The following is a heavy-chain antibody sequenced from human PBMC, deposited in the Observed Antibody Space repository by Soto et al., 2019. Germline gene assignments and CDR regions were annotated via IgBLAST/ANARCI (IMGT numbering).Heavy chain of an antibody. J-gene: IGHJ4*02. Sequence: PSETLSLTCTVSGGSVTSDEDYWTWIRQSPGKGLEWIGYISNSGSTGYNPSLKTRLSMSVDRSKNQCTLRLTSVTAAATAVYFCATESGSTYGYFDHWGQGTQVTVSS. CDR1: GGSVTSDEDY. D-gene: IGHD5-18*01. V-gene: IGHV4-30-4*01. CDR2: ISNSGST. CDR3: ATESGSTYGYFDH.